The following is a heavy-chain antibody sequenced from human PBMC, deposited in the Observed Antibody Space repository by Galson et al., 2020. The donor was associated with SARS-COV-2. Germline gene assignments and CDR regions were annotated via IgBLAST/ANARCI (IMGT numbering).Heavy chain of an antibody. V-gene: IGHV3-30-3*01. Sequence: GGSLRLSCAASGFTFSSYAMHWVRQAPGKGLEWVAVISYDGSNKYYADSVKGRFTISRDNSKNTLYLQMNSLRAEDTAVYYCARADSGWSVDYWGQGTLVTVSS. CDR1: GFTFSSYA. CDR2: ISYDGSNK. J-gene: IGHJ4*02. CDR3: ARADSGWSVDY. D-gene: IGHD3-3*01.